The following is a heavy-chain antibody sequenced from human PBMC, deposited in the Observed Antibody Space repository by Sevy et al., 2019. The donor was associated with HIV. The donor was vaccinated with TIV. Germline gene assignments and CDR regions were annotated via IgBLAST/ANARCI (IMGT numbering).Heavy chain of an antibody. CDR1: GGSISSYY. CDR3: AQYSSSWGGHYYFDY. J-gene: IGHJ4*02. Sequence: SDTLSLTCTVSGGSISSYYWSWIRQPPGKGLEWIGYIYYSGSTNYNPSLKSRVTISVDTSKNQFSLKLSSVTAADTAVYYCAQYSSSWGGHYYFDYWGQGTLVTVSS. V-gene: IGHV4-59*13. D-gene: IGHD6-13*01. CDR2: IYYSGST.